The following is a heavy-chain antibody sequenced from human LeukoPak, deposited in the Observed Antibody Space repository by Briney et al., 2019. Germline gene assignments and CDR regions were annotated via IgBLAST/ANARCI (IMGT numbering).Heavy chain of an antibody. CDR1: GFTFSSYS. J-gene: IGHJ6*03. D-gene: IGHD1/OR15-1a*01. V-gene: IGHV3-21*01. Sequence: KPGGSLRLSCAASGFTFSSYSMNWVRQAPGKGLEWVSSISSNRCYIYYADSVKGRFTISRDNAKNSLYLQMNSPRAEDTAVYYCARDRSRYNWNSGYYYYYMDVWGKGTKVTVSS. CDR2: ISSNRCYI. CDR3: ARDRSRYNWNSGYYYYYMDV.